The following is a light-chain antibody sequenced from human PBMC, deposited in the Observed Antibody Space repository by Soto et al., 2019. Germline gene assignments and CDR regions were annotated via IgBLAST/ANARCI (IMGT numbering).Light chain of an antibody. J-gene: IGKJ4*01. CDR3: QQRSNWL. CDR1: QSVSSY. Sequence: EIVLTQSPATLSLSPGERATLSCRASQSVSSYLAWYQQNPGQAPRLLIYDASSRATGIPARFSGSGSGTDFTLTISSLEPEDFAVYYCQQRSNWLFGGGTKVEIK. CDR2: DAS. V-gene: IGKV3-11*01.